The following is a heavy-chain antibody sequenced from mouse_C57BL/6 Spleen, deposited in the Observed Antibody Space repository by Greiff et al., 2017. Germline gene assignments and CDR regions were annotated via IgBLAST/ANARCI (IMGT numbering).Heavy chain of an antibody. CDR3: ARHEDYTAMDY. Sequence: EVKLMESGGGLVQPGGSLKLSCAASGFTFSDYGMAWVRQAPRKGPEWVAFISNLAYSSYYADTVTGRFTISRENAKNTLYLEMSSLRSEDTAMYYCARHEDYTAMDYWGQGTSVTVSS. CDR1: GFTFSDYG. J-gene: IGHJ4*01. D-gene: IGHD2-12*01. CDR2: ISNLAYSS. V-gene: IGHV5-15*01.